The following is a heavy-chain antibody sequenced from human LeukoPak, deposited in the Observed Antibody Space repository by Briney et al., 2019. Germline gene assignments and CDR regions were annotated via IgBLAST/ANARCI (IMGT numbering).Heavy chain of an antibody. CDR1: GYTFTVYY. Sequence: ASVTVSFKASGYTFTVYYMHWVRQAPGQALEWMGWINPNSGGTNYAQKFQGRVTMTRDTSISTAYMELSRLRSDDTAVYYCARELAAAVSFDYWGQGTLVTVSS. D-gene: IGHD6-13*01. CDR2: INPNSGGT. CDR3: ARELAAAVSFDY. J-gene: IGHJ4*02. V-gene: IGHV1-2*02.